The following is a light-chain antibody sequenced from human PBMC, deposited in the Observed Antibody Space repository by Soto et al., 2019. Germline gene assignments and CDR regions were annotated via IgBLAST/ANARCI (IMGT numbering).Light chain of an antibody. Sequence: EIVLTQSPATLSLSPGERATLSCRASQSVSSFLAWYQQKAGQAPRLLIYGASNRATGIPARSSGSGPGTDFTLTISSLEPEDFAVYYCQKRSNWPPITFGQGTRLEIK. CDR3: QKRSNWPPIT. CDR1: QSVSSF. V-gene: IGKV3-11*01. J-gene: IGKJ5*01. CDR2: GAS.